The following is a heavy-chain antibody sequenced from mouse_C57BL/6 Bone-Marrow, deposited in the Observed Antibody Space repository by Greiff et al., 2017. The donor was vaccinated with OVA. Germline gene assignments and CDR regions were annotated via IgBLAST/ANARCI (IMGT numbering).Heavy chain of an antibody. CDR3: ARDLELLPFAY. V-gene: IGHV5-4*01. J-gene: IGHJ3*01. Sequence: EVMLVESGGGLVKPGGSLKLSCAASGFTFSSSAMSWVRQPPEKRLEWVATISDGGSYTYYPDNVKGRFTISRDNAKNNLYLQMSHLKSEDTAMYYCARDLELLPFAYWGQGTLVTVSA. CDR1: GFTFSSSA. CDR2: ISDGGSYT. D-gene: IGHD2-12*01.